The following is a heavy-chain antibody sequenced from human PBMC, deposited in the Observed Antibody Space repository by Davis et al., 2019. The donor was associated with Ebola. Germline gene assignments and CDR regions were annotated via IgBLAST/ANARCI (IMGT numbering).Heavy chain of an antibody. CDR3: ARCIAAAGTGLDY. V-gene: IGHV4-38-2*02. Sequence: PSETLSLTCTVSGYSISSGYYWGWIRQPPGKGLEWIGSIYHSGSTYYNPSLKSRVTISVDTSKNQFSLKLSSVTAADTAVYYCARCIAAAGTGLDYWGQGTLVTVSS. CDR2: IYHSGST. J-gene: IGHJ4*02. CDR1: GYSISSGYY. D-gene: IGHD6-13*01.